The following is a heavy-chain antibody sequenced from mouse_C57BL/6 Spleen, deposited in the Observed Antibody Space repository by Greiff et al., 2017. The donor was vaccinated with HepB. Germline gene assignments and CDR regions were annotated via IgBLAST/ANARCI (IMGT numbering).Heavy chain of an antibody. J-gene: IGHJ2*01. V-gene: IGHV1-50*01. CDR3: TRSGAAQATDYFDY. CDR2: IDPSDSYT. CDR1: GYTFTSYW. Sequence: VQLQQPGAELVKPGASVKLSCKASGYTFTSYWMQWVKQRPGQGLEWIGEIDPSDSYTNYNQKFKGKATLTVDTSSSTAYMQLSSLTSEDSAVYYCTRSGAAQATDYFDYWGQGTTLTVSS. D-gene: IGHD3-2*02.